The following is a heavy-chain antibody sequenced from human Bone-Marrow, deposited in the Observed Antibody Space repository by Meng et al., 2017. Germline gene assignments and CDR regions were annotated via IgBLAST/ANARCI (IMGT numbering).Heavy chain of an antibody. CDR1: GYTFTCRY. D-gene: IGHD4-17*01. CDR2: ITPFNGNT. CDR3: ASANYGDYISFSF. J-gene: IGHJ4*02. V-gene: IGHV1-45*02. Sequence: QLQPVQLGAEGKKTGSSVKVSCNAAGYTFTCRYLHWVRQAPGQALEWMGWITPFNGNTNYAQKFQNRVTITRDRSMSTAYMELSSLRSEDTAMYYCASANYGDYISFSFWGQGTLVTVSS.